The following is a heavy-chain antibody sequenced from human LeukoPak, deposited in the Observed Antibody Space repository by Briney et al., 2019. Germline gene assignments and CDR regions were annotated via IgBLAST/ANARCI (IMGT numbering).Heavy chain of an antibody. V-gene: IGHV3-7*01. CDR3: ARLSAYYYGSYFYYYMDV. Sequence: GGSLRLSCEASGFSFSSYWVSWVRQAPGKGPEWVANIKQDESEKYSVDSVKGRFTISRDNAKNSIYLQMKNLRADDTALYYCARLSAYYYGSYFYYYMDVWGKGTTVTVSS. CDR1: GFSFSSYW. D-gene: IGHD3-10*01. CDR2: IKQDESEK. J-gene: IGHJ6*03.